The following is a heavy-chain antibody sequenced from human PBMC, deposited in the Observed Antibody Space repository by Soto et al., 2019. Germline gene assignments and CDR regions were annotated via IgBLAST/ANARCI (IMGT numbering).Heavy chain of an antibody. J-gene: IGHJ6*02. CDR1: GFPISSPYS. V-gene: IGHV4-38-2*02. D-gene: IGHD4-17*01. CDR3: ARVTMVIRDSDHFGVDV. CDR2: ISHTGTT. Sequence: SETLSLTCLVSGFPISSPYSWGWIRQPPGKGLEWIGSISHTGTTSYSPALTSRVSISVDTSKNQVSLKLTSVTAADTAVYFSARVTMVIRDSDHFGVDVWGHGTTVTVSS.